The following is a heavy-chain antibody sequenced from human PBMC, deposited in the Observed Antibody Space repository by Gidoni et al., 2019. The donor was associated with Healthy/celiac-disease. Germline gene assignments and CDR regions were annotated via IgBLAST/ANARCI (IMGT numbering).Heavy chain of an antibody. CDR1: GFPFSRYW. D-gene: IGHD6-19*01. CDR2: IKQDGSEK. V-gene: IGHV3-7*01. CDR3: ARDGDLKQWPRNWGYFDL. Sequence: EVQLVESGGGLVQPGGSLRLSCAASGFPFSRYWMSGVRQAPGKGLEWVANIKQDGSEKYYVDSVKGRFTISRDNAKNSLYLQMNSLRAEDTAVYYCARDGDLKQWPRNWGYFDLWGRGTLVTVSS. J-gene: IGHJ2*01.